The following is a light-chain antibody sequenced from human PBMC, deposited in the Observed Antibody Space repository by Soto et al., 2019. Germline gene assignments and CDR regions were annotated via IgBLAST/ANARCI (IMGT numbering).Light chain of an antibody. CDR1: QGISSW. CDR3: QQYNSYPWT. J-gene: IGKJ1*01. V-gene: IGKV1-5*03. CDR2: RAS. Sequence: DIQMTQSPSTLSASVGDRVTITCRASQGISSWLAWYQQKPGKAPNLLIYRASSLEGGVPSRFSGSGSGTEFTLTISSLQPDDFATYYCQQYNSYPWTFGQGTKVEIK.